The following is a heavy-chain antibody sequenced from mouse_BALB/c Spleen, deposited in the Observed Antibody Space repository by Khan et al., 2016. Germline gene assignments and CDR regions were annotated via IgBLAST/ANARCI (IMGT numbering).Heavy chain of an antibody. J-gene: IGHJ2*01. D-gene: IGHD1-1*01. Sequence: EVKLLESGGGLVQPGGSLKLSCAASGFDFSRYWMSWVRQAPGKGLEWIGEINPDSSTINYTPSLKDKFIISRDNAKNTLYLQMSKVRYEDKALYYCTRLYYYGTSDYWGQGTTLTVSS. V-gene: IGHV4-1*02. CDR2: INPDSSTI. CDR1: GFDFSRYW. CDR3: TRLYYYGTSDY.